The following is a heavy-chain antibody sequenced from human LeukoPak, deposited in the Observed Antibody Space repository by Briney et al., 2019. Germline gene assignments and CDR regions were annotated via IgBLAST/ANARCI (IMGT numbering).Heavy chain of an antibody. CDR1: GYTFTGYY. V-gene: IGHV1-2*02. CDR3: ASSAYSYGGYYYYYMDV. CDR2: INPNSGGT. D-gene: IGHD5-18*01. J-gene: IGHJ6*03. Sequence: RASVKVSCEASGYTFTGYYMHWVRQAPGQGLEWMGWINPNSGGTNYAQKFQGRVTMTRVTSISTAYMELSRLRSDDTAVYYCASSAYSYGGYYYYYMDVWGKGTTVTVSS.